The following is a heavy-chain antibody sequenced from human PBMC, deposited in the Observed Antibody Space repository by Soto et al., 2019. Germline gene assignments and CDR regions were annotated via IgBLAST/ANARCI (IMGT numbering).Heavy chain of an antibody. CDR3: TTEGAAAGTAVDY. V-gene: IGHV3-15*01. Sequence: EVRLVESGGGLVKPGGSLRLSCAASGFTFSNAWMSWVRQAPGKGLEWVGRIKSKTDGGTTDYAAPVKGRFTISRDDSKNTLYLQMNSLKTEDTAVYYCTTEGAAAGTAVDYWGQGTLVTVSS. J-gene: IGHJ4*02. D-gene: IGHD6-13*01. CDR1: GFTFSNAW. CDR2: IKSKTDGGTT.